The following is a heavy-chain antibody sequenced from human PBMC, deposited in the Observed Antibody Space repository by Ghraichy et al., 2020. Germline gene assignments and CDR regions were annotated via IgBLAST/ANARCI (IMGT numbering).Heavy chain of an antibody. V-gene: IGHV3-21*01. CDR2: ISSSSSYI. CDR3: ARETGGNIVTGYRPGGVDY. CDR1: GFTFSSYS. Sequence: GGSLRLSCAGSGFTFSSYSMNWVRQAPGKGLEWVSSISSSSSYIYYADSVKGRFTISRDNAKNSLYLQMNSLRAEDTAVYYCARETGGNIVTGYRPGGVDYWGQGTLVTVSS. J-gene: IGHJ4*02. D-gene: IGHD3-9*01.